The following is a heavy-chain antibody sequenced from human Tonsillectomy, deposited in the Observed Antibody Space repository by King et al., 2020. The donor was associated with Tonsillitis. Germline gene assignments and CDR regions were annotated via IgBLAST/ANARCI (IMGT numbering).Heavy chain of an antibody. CDR1: GLALSTYY. Sequence: VQLVESGGGLVQPGGSVRLSCSGSGLALSTYYMVWVRQAPGKVLEFISAISSGGTSTYYVDSVKGRFTISRDNFKNTLYRQMSSLTSEDTAMYYCVKGNYYGSGKYYFDCWGQGTLVTVSS. CDR2: ISSGGTST. J-gene: IGHJ4*02. V-gene: IGHV3-64D*06. CDR3: VKGNYYGSGKYYFDC. D-gene: IGHD3-10*01.